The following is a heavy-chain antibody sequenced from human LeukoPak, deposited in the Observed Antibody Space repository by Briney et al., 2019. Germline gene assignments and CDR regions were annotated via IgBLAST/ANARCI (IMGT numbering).Heavy chain of an antibody. Sequence: PGGSLRLSCVASGFTFSNYAMSWVRQAPGKGLEWGSSISDGGGGTYYADSVKGRFTISRDNSKNTLYLLMNSLRAEDTAIYYCANRGKYYFDYWGQGTLVTVSS. D-gene: IGHD3-10*01. CDR1: GFTFSNYA. CDR3: ANRGKYYFDY. J-gene: IGHJ4*02. V-gene: IGHV3-23*01. CDR2: ISDGGGGT.